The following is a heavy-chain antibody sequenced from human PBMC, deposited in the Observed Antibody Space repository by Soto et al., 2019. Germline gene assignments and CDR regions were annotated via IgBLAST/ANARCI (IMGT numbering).Heavy chain of an antibody. V-gene: IGHV3-33*01. CDR1: GFTFSSYG. D-gene: IGHD2-21*02. J-gene: IGHJ5*02. CDR3: ERERGDIGVVTDPSLNWFDP. Sequence: QVQLVESGGGVVQPGRSLRLSCAASGFTFSSYGMHWVRQAPGKGLEWVAVIWYDGSNKYYADSVKGRFTISRDNSKNRLYLQINSRRAEETAVYYWERERGDIGVVTDPSLNWFDPWGQGTLVTVSS. CDR2: IWYDGSNK.